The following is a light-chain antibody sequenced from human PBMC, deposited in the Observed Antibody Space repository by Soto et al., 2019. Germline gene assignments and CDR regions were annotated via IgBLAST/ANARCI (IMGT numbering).Light chain of an antibody. CDR2: DAS. Sequence: DIQMTQSPSTVSASVGDGVTITCRASQSISTWLAWYQQKTGKAPKLLIYDASTLESGVQSGFSGSGSGTEFTLTISSLQPDDFASYYGQLYNSYPSTFGQGTKLEIK. V-gene: IGKV1-5*01. J-gene: IGKJ2*01. CDR1: QSISTW. CDR3: QLYNSYPST.